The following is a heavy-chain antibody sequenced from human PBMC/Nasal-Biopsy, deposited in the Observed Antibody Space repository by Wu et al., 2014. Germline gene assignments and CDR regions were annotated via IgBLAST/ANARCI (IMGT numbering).Heavy chain of an antibody. D-gene: IGHD1-14*01. CDR3: ARNLVNSFFDDAFDI. CDR2: TYYRSSWYN. V-gene: IGHV6-1*01. Sequence: AISGDSVSSNSAAWNWIRQSPSRGLEWLGRTYYRSSWYNDYALSVKSRVTFHPDTSKNQFSLQLNSVTPEDTAVYYCARNLVNSFFDDAFDIWGQGTLVTVSS. J-gene: IGHJ3*02. CDR1: GDSVSSNSAA.